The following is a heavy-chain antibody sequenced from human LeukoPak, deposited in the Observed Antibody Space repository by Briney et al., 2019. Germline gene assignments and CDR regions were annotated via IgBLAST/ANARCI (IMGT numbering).Heavy chain of an antibody. CDR3: ARDRKQWLLVNAFDI. D-gene: IGHD6-19*01. J-gene: IGHJ3*02. V-gene: IGHV3-30*02. CDR2: IRYDGSNK. CDR1: GFTFSSYG. Sequence: GGSLRLSCAASGFTFSSYGMHWVRQAPGKGLEWVAFIRYDGSNKYYADSVKGRFTISRDNAKNSLYLQMNSLRAEDTAVYYCARDRKQWLLVNAFDIWGQGTMVTVSS.